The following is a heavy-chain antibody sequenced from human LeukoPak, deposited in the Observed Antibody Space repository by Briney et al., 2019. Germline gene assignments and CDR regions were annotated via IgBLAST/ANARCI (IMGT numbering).Heavy chain of an antibody. CDR2: IRSKANSYAT. V-gene: IGHV3-73*01. CDR1: GFTFSGSA. J-gene: IGHJ4*02. D-gene: IGHD3-22*01. CDR3: TRPSYDSSVSGVVY. Sequence: GGSLRLSCATSGFTFSGSAIHWVRQASGKGPEWVGRIRSKANSYATTDAASVKGRFTISRDDSKNTAYLQMNSLKTEDTAVYYCTRPSYDSSVSGVVYWGQGTLVTVSS.